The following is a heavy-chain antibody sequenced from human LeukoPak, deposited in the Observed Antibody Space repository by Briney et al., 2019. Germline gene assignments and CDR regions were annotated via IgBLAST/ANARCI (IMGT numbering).Heavy chain of an antibody. CDR2: IYYSGST. V-gene: IGHV4-39*07. D-gene: IGHD2-15*01. CDR1: GGSISSSSYY. CDR3: ARTTPYCSGGSCYPSRFDY. Sequence: PSETLSLTCTVSGGSISSSSYYWGWIRQPPGKGLEWIGSIYYSGSTYYNPSLKSRVTISVDTSKNQFSLKLSSVTAADTAVYYCARTTPYCSGGSCYPSRFDYWGQGTLVTVSS. J-gene: IGHJ4*02.